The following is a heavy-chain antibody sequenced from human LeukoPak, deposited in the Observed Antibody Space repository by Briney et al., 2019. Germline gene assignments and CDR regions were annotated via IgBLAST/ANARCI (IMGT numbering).Heavy chain of an antibody. V-gene: IGHV4-39*02. Sequence: SETLSLTCTVSGGSLRSSGHWWVWIRQPPGKGLEWIGSIHYSGKVYYNPSLKSRVTTSVDTSTDQFSLRLSSATAADTAIYYCARESSSVARAFDIWGQGTMVTVSS. D-gene: IGHD6-19*01. CDR1: GGSLRSSGHW. CDR2: IHYSGKV. CDR3: ARESSSVARAFDI. J-gene: IGHJ3*02.